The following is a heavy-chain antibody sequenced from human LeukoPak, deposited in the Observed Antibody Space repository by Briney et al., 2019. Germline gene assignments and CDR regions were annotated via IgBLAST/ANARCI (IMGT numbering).Heavy chain of an antibody. D-gene: IGHD3-3*01. CDR2: IYYSGST. V-gene: IGHV4-59*12. J-gene: IGHJ5*02. Sequence: PSETLSLTCTVSGGSISSYYWSWIRQPPGKGLEWIGYIYYSGSTNYNPSLESRVTISVDTSKNQFSLKLSSVTAADTAVYYCARTYYDFWTGPTSFAPWGPGTLVTVSS. CDR3: ARTYYDFWTGPTSFAP. CDR1: GGSISSYY.